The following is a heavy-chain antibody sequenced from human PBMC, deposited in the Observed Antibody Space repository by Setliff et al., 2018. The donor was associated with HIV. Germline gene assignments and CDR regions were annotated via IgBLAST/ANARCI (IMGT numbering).Heavy chain of an antibody. CDR2: IFPNDEK. D-gene: IGHD3-3*01. CDR3: ARYNFRRGYWDYFDY. CDR1: GFSLSNTRMG. V-gene: IGHV2-26*01. J-gene: IGHJ4*02. Sequence: SGPTLVNPTETLALTCTVSGFSLSNTRMGVSWIRQPPGKALEWLAHIFPNDEKSYSASLKSRVTISEDTSKSQVVLTMTNMDPLDTATYFCARYNFRRGYWDYFDYWGQGTQVTVSS.